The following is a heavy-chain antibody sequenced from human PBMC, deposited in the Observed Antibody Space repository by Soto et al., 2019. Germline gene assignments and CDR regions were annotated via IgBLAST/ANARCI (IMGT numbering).Heavy chain of an antibody. CDR3: AKDFRRTSKLGATLDS. CDR1: GSTFSSYA. V-gene: IGHV3-23*01. CDR2: IGGGGIIT. D-gene: IGHD1-26*01. Sequence: EVQLLESGGDLVQPGGSLRLSCAASGSTFSSYAMSWVRQAPGKGLDWVSAIGGGGIITYYADSVKGRFTISRDNSKNTLYLQMNSLRAEDTAVYYCAKDFRRTSKLGATLDSWGQGTLVTVSS. J-gene: IGHJ4*02.